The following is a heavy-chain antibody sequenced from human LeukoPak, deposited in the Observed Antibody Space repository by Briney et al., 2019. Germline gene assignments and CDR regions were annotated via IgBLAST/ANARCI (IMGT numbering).Heavy chain of an antibody. J-gene: IGHJ6*03. CDR3: ARFLATWDRYYMDV. Sequence: GGSLRLSCAASGFTFRTYSIIWVRQAPGKGLEWVSHIGGSGSFIYYADSVKGRFTISRDNAKNSVSLQMNSLRAEDTAVYYCARFLATWDRYYMDVWGKGTTVSVSS. CDR2: IGGSGSFI. D-gene: IGHD1-26*01. V-gene: IGHV3-48*01. CDR1: GFTFRTYS.